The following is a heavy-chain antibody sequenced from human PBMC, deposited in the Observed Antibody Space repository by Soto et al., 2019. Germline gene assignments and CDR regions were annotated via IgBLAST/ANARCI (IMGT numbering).Heavy chain of an antibody. CDR1: GFSFDDHA. V-gene: IGHV3-9*01. Sequence: EVPLVESGGGLVQPGRSLRLSCAPSGFSFDDHAMHWVRQAPGKGLEWVSGISWDTKTIGYADSVKGRFTISRDNAKNSLYLQMISLRPEDTALYYCAKAGGGLMGYYYGMDVWGQGTTVTVSS. CDR3: AKAGGGLMGYYYGMDV. J-gene: IGHJ6*02. CDR2: ISWDTKTI. D-gene: IGHD3-10*01.